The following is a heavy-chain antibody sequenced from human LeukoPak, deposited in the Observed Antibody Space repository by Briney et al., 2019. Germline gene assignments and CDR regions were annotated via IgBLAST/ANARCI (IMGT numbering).Heavy chain of an antibody. V-gene: IGHV1-2*02. J-gene: IGHJ5*02. D-gene: IGHD2-15*01. CDR1: GYTFTGYY. Sequence: ASVKVSCKASGYTFTGYYMHWVRQAPGQGLEWMGWINPNSGGTNYAQKFQGRVTMTRDTSISTAYMELSRLRSDDTAVYYCAGVYGYCSGGSCYSDWFDPWGQGTLVTVSS. CDR3: AGVYGYCSGGSCYSDWFDP. CDR2: INPNSGGT.